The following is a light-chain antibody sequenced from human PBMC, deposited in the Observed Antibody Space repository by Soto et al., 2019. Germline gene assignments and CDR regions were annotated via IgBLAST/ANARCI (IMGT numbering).Light chain of an antibody. CDR1: SSDIGGYNY. CDR3: CSYSSGSTLVI. V-gene: IGLV2-14*03. J-gene: IGLJ2*01. Sequence: QSALTQPASVSGSPGQSITISCTGTSSDIGGYNYVSWHQHLPGKAPRLLISDVTNRPSGVSNRFSGSKSGNTASLTISGLQAEDEANYYCCSYSSGSTLVIFGGGTKVTVL. CDR2: DVT.